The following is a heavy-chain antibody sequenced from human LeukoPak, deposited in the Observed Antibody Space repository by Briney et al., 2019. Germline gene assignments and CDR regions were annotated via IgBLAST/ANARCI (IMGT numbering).Heavy chain of an antibody. CDR3: ARAEYSSSPFDY. V-gene: IGHV3-11*01. CDR1: GFTFSDYY. D-gene: IGHD6-6*01. Sequence: GGSLRLSCAASGFTFSDYYVGWIRQAPGKGLEWVSYISSSSITMYYADSVKGRFTISRDNAKNSLYLQINSLRAEDTAVYYCARAEYSSSPFDYWGQGTLVTVSS. CDR2: ISSSSITM. J-gene: IGHJ4*02.